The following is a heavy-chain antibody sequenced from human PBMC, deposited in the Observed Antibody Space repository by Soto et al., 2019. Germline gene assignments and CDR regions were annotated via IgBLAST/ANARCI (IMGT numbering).Heavy chain of an antibody. D-gene: IGHD4-4*01. CDR3: ARLTNSFFWY. V-gene: IGHV4-39*01. J-gene: IGHJ4*02. CDR2: IYYSGST. Sequence: PSETLSLTCTVSGGSISSSSYYWGWIRQPPGKGLEWIGSIYYSGSTYYNPSLKSRVTISVDTSKNQFSLKLSSVTAADTAVYYCARLTNSFFWYWGQGTLVTVSS. CDR1: GGSISSSSYY.